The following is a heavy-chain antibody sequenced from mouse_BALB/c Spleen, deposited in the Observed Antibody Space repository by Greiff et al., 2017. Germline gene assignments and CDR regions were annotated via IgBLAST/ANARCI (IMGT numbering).Heavy chain of an antibody. Sequence: EVKVVESGGGLVKPGGSLKLSCAASGFTFSDYYMYWVRQTPEKRLEWVATISDGGSYTYYPDSVKGRFTISRDNAKNNLYLQMSSLKSEDTAMYYCARDGIYYDYGRFAYWGQGTLVTVSA. CDR2: ISDGGSYT. V-gene: IGHV5-4*02. J-gene: IGHJ3*01. CDR3: ARDGIYYDYGRFAY. D-gene: IGHD2-4*01. CDR1: GFTFSDYY.